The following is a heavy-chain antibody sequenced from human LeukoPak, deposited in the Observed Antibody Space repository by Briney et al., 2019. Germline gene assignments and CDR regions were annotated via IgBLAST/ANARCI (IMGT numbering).Heavy chain of an antibody. CDR1: GGSISSSGYY. D-gene: IGHD1-1*01. CDR2: IDYTGDS. CDR3: VRLHAGTGNFDN. Sequence: SETLSLTCTVSGGSISSSGYYWGWIRQPPGKGLEWIETIDYTGDSYYNPSLKSRVTISVDSAKNQFSLKLRSVTAADTAVYYCVRLHAGTGNFDNWGREPWSPSPQ. V-gene: IGHV4-39*07. J-gene: IGHJ4*02.